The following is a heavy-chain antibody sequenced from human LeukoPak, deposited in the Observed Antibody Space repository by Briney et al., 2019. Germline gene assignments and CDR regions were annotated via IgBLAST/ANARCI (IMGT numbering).Heavy chain of an antibody. CDR3: ARGSPADY. Sequence: SETLSLTCAVYGGSFSGYYWSWIRQPPGKGLEWIGEINHRGSTNYNPSLKSRVTISVDTSKNQFSLKLSSVIVADTAVYYCARGSPADYWGQGTLVTVSS. CDR2: INHRGST. CDR1: GGSFSGYY. V-gene: IGHV4-34*01. J-gene: IGHJ4*02.